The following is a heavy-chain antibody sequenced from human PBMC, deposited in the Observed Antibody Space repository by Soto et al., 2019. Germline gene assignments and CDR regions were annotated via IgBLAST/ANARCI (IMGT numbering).Heavy chain of an antibody. V-gene: IGHV1-2*04. CDR1: GYTFTGYY. D-gene: IGHD6-13*01. Sequence: ASVKVSCKASGYTFTGYYMHWVRQAPGQGLEWMGWINPNSGGTNYAQKFQGWVTMTRDTSISTAYMELSRLRSDDTAVYYCARDEGSSWYVFDYWGQGTLVTVSS. CDR2: INPNSGGT. J-gene: IGHJ4*02. CDR3: ARDEGSSWYVFDY.